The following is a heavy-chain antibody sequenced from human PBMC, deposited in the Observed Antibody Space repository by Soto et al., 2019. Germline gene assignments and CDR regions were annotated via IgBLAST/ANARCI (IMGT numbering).Heavy chain of an antibody. Sequence: GESLKISCAASGFTFSSYGMHWVRQAPGKGLAWVALISFDGSNKYYADSVKGRFTISRDNSKNTLYLQMNTLRAEDTAVYYCAKENSGYDPPDYWGQGTLVTVSS. CDR3: AKENSGYDPPDY. V-gene: IGHV3-30*18. D-gene: IGHD5-12*01. CDR1: GFTFSSYG. J-gene: IGHJ4*02. CDR2: ISFDGSNK.